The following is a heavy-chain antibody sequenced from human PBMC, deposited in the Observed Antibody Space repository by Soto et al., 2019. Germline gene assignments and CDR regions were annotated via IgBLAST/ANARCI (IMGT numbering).Heavy chain of an antibody. CDR2: INGDGSST. CDR3: ARRDQIAYYYGMDV. V-gene: IGHV3-74*01. J-gene: IGHJ6*02. Sequence: PGGSLRLSCAASGFTFSSYWMNWVRQAPGKGLVWVSRINGDGSSTSYVDNVKGRFTISRDNAKNTLYLQMNSLRAEDTAVYYCARRDQIAYYYGMDVWGQGT. CDR1: GFTFSSYW. D-gene: IGHD2-21*01.